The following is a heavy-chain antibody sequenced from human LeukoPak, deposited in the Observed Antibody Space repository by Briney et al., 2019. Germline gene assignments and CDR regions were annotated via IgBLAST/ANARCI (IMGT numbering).Heavy chain of an antibody. CDR2: IKQDGSEQ. Sequence: GGSLRLSCVDSGFTFSSYWMSWVRQAPGKGLEWVANIKQDGSEQYYVDSVKGRFTISRDNAKNSLYLQMNSLRAEDTAVYSCARDSLYYFDYWGQGTLVTVSS. CDR3: ARDSLYYFDY. D-gene: IGHD3-16*02. V-gene: IGHV3-7*01. J-gene: IGHJ4*02. CDR1: GFTFSSYW.